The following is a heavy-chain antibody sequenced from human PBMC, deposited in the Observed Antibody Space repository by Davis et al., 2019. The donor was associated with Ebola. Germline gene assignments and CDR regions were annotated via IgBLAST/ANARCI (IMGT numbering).Heavy chain of an antibody. CDR1: GGTFSSYA. CDR2: ISAYNGNT. J-gene: IGHJ6*02. D-gene: IGHD2-8*02. V-gene: IGHV1-18*01. CDR3: AREGYCTGGACYNYYYYYGMDV. Sequence: AASVKVSCKASGGTFSSYAISWVRQAPGQGLEWMGWISAYNGNTNYAQKLQGRVTMTTDTSTSTAYMELRSLRSDDTAVYYCAREGYCTGGACYNYYYYYGMDVWGQGTTATVSS.